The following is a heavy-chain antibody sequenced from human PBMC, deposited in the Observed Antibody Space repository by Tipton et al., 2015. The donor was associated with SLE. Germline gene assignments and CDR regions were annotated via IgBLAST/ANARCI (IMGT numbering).Heavy chain of an antibody. CDR2: IYYSGSI. V-gene: IGHV4-59*11. J-gene: IGHJ4*02. CDR1: GGSISSHY. Sequence: TLSLTCTVSGGSISSHYWCWIRQPPGKGLEWIGYIYYSGSISYNPSLKSRVTISIDTSKNQFSLKLSSVTAADTAVYYCAREEGYGQGYWGQGTLVTVSS. CDR3: AREEGYGQGY. D-gene: IGHD5-18*01.